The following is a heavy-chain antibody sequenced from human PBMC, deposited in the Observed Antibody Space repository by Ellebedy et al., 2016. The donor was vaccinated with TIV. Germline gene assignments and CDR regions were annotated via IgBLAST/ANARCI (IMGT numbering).Heavy chain of an antibody. CDR1: GFNFGAYS. J-gene: IGHJ4*02. CDR3: AKDADYDDYGLFDY. D-gene: IGHD4-17*01. Sequence: GGSLRLSCAASGFNFGAYSMNWVRQAPGRGLEWVANMKQDGSEEYYVDSVKGRFIISRDNAKNSLYLQMNSLRAEDTAVYYCAKDADYDDYGLFDYWGQGTLVTVSS. CDR2: MKQDGSEE. V-gene: IGHV3-7*03.